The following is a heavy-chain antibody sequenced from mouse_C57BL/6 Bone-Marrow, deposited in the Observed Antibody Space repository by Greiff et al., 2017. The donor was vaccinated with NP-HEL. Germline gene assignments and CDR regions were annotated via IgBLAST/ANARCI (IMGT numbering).Heavy chain of an antibody. Sequence: QVQLKESGAELARPGASVKLSCKASGYTFTSYGISWVKQRTGQGLEWIGEIYPSSGNTYYNEKFKGKATLTADKSSSTAYMELRSLTSEDSAVYFCAGKSHYYGSSPWFAYWGQGALVTVSA. D-gene: IGHD1-1*01. CDR2: IYPSSGNT. J-gene: IGHJ3*01. CDR3: AGKSHYYGSSPWFAY. V-gene: IGHV1-81*01. CDR1: GYTFTSYG.